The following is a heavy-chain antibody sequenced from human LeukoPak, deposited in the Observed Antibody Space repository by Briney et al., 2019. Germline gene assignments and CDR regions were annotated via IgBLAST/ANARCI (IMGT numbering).Heavy chain of an antibody. D-gene: IGHD2-2*01. J-gene: IGHJ3*02. CDR2: IIPIFGIA. CDR3: SSPSNCSSTSCYRDAFDI. Sequence: SVKVSCKASGGTFSSYAVSWVRQAPGQGLEWMGRIIPIFGIANYAQKFQGRVTITADKSTSTAYMELSSLRSEDTAVYYCSSPSNCSSTSCYRDAFDIWGQGTMVTVSS. CDR1: GGTFSSYA. V-gene: IGHV1-69*04.